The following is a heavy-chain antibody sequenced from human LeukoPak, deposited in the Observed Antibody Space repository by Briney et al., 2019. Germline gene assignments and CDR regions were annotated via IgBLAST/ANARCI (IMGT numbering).Heavy chain of an antibody. CDR1: GGSISSSSYY. Sequence: SETLSLTCTVSGGSISSSSYYWGWIRQPPGKGLEWIGSIYYSGSTYYTPSLKSRVTISVDTSKNQFSLKLSSVTAADTAVYYCARGRRAMVRFDYWGQGTLVTVSS. V-gene: IGHV4-39*07. CDR3: ARGRRAMVRFDY. CDR2: IYYSGST. D-gene: IGHD3-10*01. J-gene: IGHJ4*02.